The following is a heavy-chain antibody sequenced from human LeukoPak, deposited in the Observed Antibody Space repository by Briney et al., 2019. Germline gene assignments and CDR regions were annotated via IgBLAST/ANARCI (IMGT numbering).Heavy chain of an antibody. D-gene: IGHD2-15*01. CDR1: GFTFSSYA. CDR3: AKGRVGVVVAAAFDY. J-gene: IGHJ4*02. V-gene: IGHV3-30*02. Sequence: PGGSLRLSCAASGFTFSSYAMHWVRQAPGKGLEWVAFIRYDGSNKYYADSVKGRFTISRDNSKNTLYLQMNSLRAEDTAVYYCAKGRVGVVVAAAFDYWGQGTLVTVSS. CDR2: IRYDGSNK.